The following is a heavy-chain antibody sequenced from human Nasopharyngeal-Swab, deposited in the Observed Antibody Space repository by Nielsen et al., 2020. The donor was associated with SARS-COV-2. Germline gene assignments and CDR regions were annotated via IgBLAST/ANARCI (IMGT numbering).Heavy chain of an antibody. Sequence: GECLKISCAASGFTCNNYNFNWVRQAQGKGLEWVSSISSSSSYIYYADSVKGRFTISRDNAKNSLYLQMNSLRAEDTAVYYCARDGLDYDFWSAYFMDVWGQGTTGTVSS. CDR1: GFTCNNYN. CDR2: ISSSSSYI. J-gene: IGHJ6*02. D-gene: IGHD3-3*01. CDR3: ARDGLDYDFWSAYFMDV. V-gene: IGHV3-21*01.